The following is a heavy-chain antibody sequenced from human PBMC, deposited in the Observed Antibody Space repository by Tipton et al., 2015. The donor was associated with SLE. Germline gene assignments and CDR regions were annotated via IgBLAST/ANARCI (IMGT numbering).Heavy chain of an antibody. CDR3: AKVALYSSNLHGMDV. Sequence: SLRLSCAASGFTFSSYPMHWVRQAPGKGLEWVAVISYDGSNKYYADSVRGRFTISRDNSKNTLHLQMNSLRAEDTAVYYCAKVALYSSNLHGMDVWGQGTTVTVSS. V-gene: IGHV3-30*04. J-gene: IGHJ6*02. CDR1: GFTFSSYP. CDR2: ISYDGSNK. D-gene: IGHD6-13*01.